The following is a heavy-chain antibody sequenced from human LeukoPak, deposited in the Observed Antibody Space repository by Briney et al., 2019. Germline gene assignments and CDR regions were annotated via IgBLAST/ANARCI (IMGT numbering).Heavy chain of an antibody. V-gene: IGHV3-23*01. CDR2: ISGSGSNT. Sequence: GGSLRLSCAASGFTFSSYALSWVRQAPGKGLEWVSTISGSGSNTYYADSVKGRFTISRDNSKNTLYLRMNSLRAEDTAVYYCAKEGSYDFWSSDAFDIWGQGTMVTVSS. J-gene: IGHJ3*02. D-gene: IGHD3-3*01. CDR1: GFTFSSYA. CDR3: AKEGSYDFWSSDAFDI.